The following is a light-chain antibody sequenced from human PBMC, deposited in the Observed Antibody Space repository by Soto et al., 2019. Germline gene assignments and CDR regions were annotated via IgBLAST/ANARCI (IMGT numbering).Light chain of an antibody. CDR3: QQYNSYRT. CDR2: DAS. J-gene: IGKJ1*01. Sequence: DIPITQSPSTLSASVGARVTFTCRASQSISSWLAWYQQKPGKAPKLLIYDASSLESGVPSRFSGSGSGTEFTLTISSLQPDDFATYYCQQYNSYRTFGQGTKVDIK. CDR1: QSISSW. V-gene: IGKV1-5*01.